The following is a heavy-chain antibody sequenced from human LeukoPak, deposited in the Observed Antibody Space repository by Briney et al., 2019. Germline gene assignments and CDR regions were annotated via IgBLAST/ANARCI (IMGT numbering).Heavy chain of an antibody. V-gene: IGHV4-61*02. Sequence: ASETLSLTCTVSGGSISSGSYYWTWIRQPAGKGLEWIGRIYTSGSTNFNPSLKSRVTISLDTSKNQFSLKLSSVTAADTAVYYCARAETQTYFFGYWGQGTLVTVSS. CDR3: ARAETQTYFFGY. CDR2: IYTSGST. J-gene: IGHJ4*02. CDR1: GGSISSGSYY. D-gene: IGHD1-14*01.